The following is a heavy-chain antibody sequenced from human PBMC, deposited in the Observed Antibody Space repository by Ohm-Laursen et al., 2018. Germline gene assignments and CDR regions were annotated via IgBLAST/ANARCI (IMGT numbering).Heavy chain of an antibody. V-gene: IGHV3-53*01. Sequence: GSLRLSCTASGFTVSSNYMSWVRQAPGKGLEWVSVIYSGGSTYYADSVKGRFTISRDNSKNTLYLQMNSLRAEDTAVYYCARRNGVRAFDIWGQGTMVTVSS. CDR2: IYSGGST. CDR1: GFTVSSNY. D-gene: IGHD1-1*01. J-gene: IGHJ3*02. CDR3: ARRNGVRAFDI.